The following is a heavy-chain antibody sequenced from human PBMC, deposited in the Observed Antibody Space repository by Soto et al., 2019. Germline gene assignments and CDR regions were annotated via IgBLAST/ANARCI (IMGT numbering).Heavy chain of an antibody. V-gene: IGHV3-30*18. CDR2: ISYDGSNK. CDR3: AKGPLWFGELLFDY. D-gene: IGHD3-10*01. Sequence: QVQLVESGGGVVQPGRSLRLSCAASGFTFSSYGMHWVRQAPGKGLEWVAVISYDGSNKYYADSVKGRFTISRDNSKNTLYLQMNSLRAEDTAVYYCAKGPLWFGELLFDYWGQGTLVTVSS. CDR1: GFTFSSYG. J-gene: IGHJ4*02.